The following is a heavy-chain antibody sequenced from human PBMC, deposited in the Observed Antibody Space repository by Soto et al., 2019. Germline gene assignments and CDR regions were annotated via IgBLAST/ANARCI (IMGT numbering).Heavy chain of an antibody. D-gene: IGHD3-22*01. CDR2: INAGNSDT. J-gene: IGHJ4*02. Sequence: ASVKVSCKASGYTFINYAIHWVRQAPGQRLEWMGWINAGNSDTKYSQKYQGRVTITRDTSASTAYMELSSLRSEDTAVYYCARVGYYYDSSGSKSPPYFDYWGQGTLVTVSS. V-gene: IGHV1-3*01. CDR3: ARVGYYYDSSGSKSPPYFDY. CDR1: GYTFINYA.